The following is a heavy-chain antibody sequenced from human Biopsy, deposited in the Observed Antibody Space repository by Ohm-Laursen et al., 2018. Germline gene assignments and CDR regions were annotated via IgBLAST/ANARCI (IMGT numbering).Heavy chain of an antibody. V-gene: IGHV4-61*08. CDR1: GCSIGGSGDY. CDR2: ISDTGTT. Sequence: SETLSLTCTVSGCSIGGSGDYWSWIRQPPGKGLEWIGYISDTGTTNYNPSLRGRVAMSVDTSKNQFSLQLTSVTAADTAMFFCARLFRLDDYWNDDPPDGFDVWGQGTMVTVSS. J-gene: IGHJ3*01. D-gene: IGHD3-3*01. CDR3: ARLFRLDDYWNDDPPDGFDV.